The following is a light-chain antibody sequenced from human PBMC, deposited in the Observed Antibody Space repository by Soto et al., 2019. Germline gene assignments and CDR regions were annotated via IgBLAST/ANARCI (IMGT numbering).Light chain of an antibody. V-gene: IGKV1-12*01. CDR3: QQANSFPLT. CDR1: QGISSW. Sequence: DIQMPQSPSSVFASVGDRVTITCRASQGISSWLGWYQQKAGKAPNLLIHTASSLQSGVPSRFSGSGSGTDFTLTISSLQPEDFATYYCQQANSFPLTFGGGTKVEIK. CDR2: TAS. J-gene: IGKJ4*01.